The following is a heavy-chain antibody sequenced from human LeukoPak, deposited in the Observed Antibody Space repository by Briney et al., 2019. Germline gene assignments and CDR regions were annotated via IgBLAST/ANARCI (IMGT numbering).Heavy chain of an antibody. V-gene: IGHV3-33*01. CDR3: ARDGSGGPSMDV. J-gene: IGHJ6*02. Sequence: GGSLRLSCAASGFTFSSYGMHWVRQAPGKGLEWVAVIWDDGSNKYYADSVKGRFTISRDNSKNTLYLQMNSLRAEDTAVYYCARDGSGGPSMDVWGQGTTVTVSS. CDR1: GFTFSSYG. D-gene: IGHD2-15*01. CDR2: IWDDGSNK.